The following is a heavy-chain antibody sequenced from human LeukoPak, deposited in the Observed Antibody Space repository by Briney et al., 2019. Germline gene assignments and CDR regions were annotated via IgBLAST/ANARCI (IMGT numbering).Heavy chain of an antibody. Sequence: ASVKVSCKASGYTFTSYDINWVRQATGQGLEWMGWMNPNSGNTGYAQKFQGRVTMTRNTSISTAYMELSSLRAEDTAVYYCARDLGYCSGGSCSPFVYGMDVWGQGTTVTVSS. CDR3: ARDLGYCSGGSCSPFVYGMDV. CDR2: MNPNSGNT. D-gene: IGHD2-15*01. CDR1: GYTFTSYD. V-gene: IGHV1-8*01. J-gene: IGHJ6*02.